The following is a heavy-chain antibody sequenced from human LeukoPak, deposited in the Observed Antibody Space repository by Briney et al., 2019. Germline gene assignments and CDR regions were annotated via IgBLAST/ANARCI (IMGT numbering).Heavy chain of an antibody. J-gene: IGHJ4*02. CDR2: INHNGNVN. D-gene: IGHD3-22*01. V-gene: IGHV3-7*03. Sequence: GGSLRLSCAASGFTFSSYWMNWARQAPGKGLEWVASINHNGNVNYYVDSVKGRFTISRDNAKNSLYLQMSNLRAEDTAVYYCAKVPYDSSGYYLQPNFDYWGQGTLVTVSS. CDR3: AKVPYDSSGYYLQPNFDY. CDR1: GFTFSSYW.